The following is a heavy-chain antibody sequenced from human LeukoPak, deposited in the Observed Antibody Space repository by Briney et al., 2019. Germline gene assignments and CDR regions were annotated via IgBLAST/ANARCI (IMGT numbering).Heavy chain of an antibody. Sequence: GGSLRLSCAASGFTFSSSAVSWVRQAPGKGLEWVSAISNNGGYTYYADSVQGRFTISRDNSKSTLCLQMNSLKAEDTAVYYCAKQLGYCSDGSCYFPYWGQGTLVTVSS. J-gene: IGHJ4*02. V-gene: IGHV3-23*01. CDR2: ISNNGGYT. CDR1: GFTFSSSA. CDR3: AKQLGYCSDGSCYFPY. D-gene: IGHD2-15*01.